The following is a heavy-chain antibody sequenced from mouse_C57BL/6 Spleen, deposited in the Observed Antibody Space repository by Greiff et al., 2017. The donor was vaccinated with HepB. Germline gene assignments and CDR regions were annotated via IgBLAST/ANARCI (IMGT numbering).Heavy chain of an antibody. V-gene: IGHV1-26*01. J-gene: IGHJ2*01. CDR2: INPNNGGT. Sequence: EVQLQQSGPELVKPGASVKISCKASGYTFTDYYMNWVKQSHGKSLEWIGDINPNNGGTSYNQKFKGKATLTVDKSSSTAYMELRSLPSEDSAVYYCASSPSFDYWGQGTTLTVSS. CDR3: ASSPSFDY. CDR1: GYTFTDYY.